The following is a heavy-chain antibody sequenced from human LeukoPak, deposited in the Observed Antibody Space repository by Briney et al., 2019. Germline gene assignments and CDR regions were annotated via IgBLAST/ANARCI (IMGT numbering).Heavy chain of an antibody. CDR1: GGSITSSGHY. V-gene: IGHV4-39*01. J-gene: IGHJ5*01. CDR3: ARAIPLSYSDS. CDR2: IYFSGNT. D-gene: IGHD2/OR15-2a*01. Sequence: SETLSLTCSVSGGSITSSGHYWAWIRQPPGKGLEWIGSIYFSGNTFYSPSLKSRVTISIDMPKKQFSLKLSSVTAADTAVYYCARAIPLSYSDSWGQGTLVTVSS.